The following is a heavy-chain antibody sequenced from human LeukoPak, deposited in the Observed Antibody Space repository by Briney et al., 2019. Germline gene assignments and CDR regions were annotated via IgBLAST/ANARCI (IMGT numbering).Heavy chain of an antibody. V-gene: IGHV4-31*03. CDR2: IYYSGST. Sequence: SQTLSLTCTVSGGSISSGGYYWNWIRQHPGKGLEWIGYIYYSGSTYYNPSLKSRVTISVDTSKNQFSLKLSSVTAADTAVYYCARGLVYDFWSGYYDAFDIWGQGTMVTVSS. J-gene: IGHJ3*02. CDR1: GGSISSGGYY. D-gene: IGHD3-3*01. CDR3: ARGLVYDFWSGYYDAFDI.